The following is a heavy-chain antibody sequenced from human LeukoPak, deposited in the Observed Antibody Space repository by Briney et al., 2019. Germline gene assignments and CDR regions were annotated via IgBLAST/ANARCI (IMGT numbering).Heavy chain of an antibody. D-gene: IGHD2-2*01. CDR2: IKQDGSEK. CDR1: RFTFSNYW. CDR3: ARGSGNARGHYYIDV. V-gene: IGHV3-7*01. J-gene: IGHJ6*03. Sequence: VGSLRLSCAASRFTFSNYWMSWVRKAPGKGLEWVANIKQDGSEKYNVDSVKGRFTVSRDNAKNSLYLQMNSLRAEDTAVYYCARGSGNARGHYYIDVWGKGTTVTVSS.